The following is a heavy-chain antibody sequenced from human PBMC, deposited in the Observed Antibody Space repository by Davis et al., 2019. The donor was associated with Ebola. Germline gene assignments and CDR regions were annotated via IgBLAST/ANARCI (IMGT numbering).Heavy chain of an antibody. Sequence: DSVKGRFTISRDNSKNTLYLQMNSLRGDDTAIYHCARGPFYMDVWGQGTAVTVSS. V-gene: IGHV3-30*07. CDR3: ARGPFYMDV. J-gene: IGHJ6*02.